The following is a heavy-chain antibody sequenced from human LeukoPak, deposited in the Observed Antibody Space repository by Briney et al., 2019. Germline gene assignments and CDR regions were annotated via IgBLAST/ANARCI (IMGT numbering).Heavy chain of an antibody. D-gene: IGHD3-10*01. J-gene: IGHJ6*04. Sequence: GASVKVSCKASGYTFTSYYMHWVRQAPGQGLEWMGIINPSGGSTSYAQKFQGRVTMTRDTSTSTVYMELSSLRSEDTAVYYCARDLDRLLWFGELPPSYYYGTDVWGKGTTVTVSS. CDR2: INPSGGST. CDR1: GYTFTSYY. V-gene: IGHV1-46*01. CDR3: ARDLDRLLWFGELPPSYYYGTDV.